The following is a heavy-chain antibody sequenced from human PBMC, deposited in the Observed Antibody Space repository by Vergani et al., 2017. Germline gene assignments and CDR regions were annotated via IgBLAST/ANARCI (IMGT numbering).Heavy chain of an antibody. D-gene: IGHD6-19*01. Sequence: EVQLVESGGGLVKPGGSLRLSCAASGFTFSSFSMHWVRQAPGNGLEWVSSITSSSSYIYYADSVKGRFTISRDGAKSSLYLQMNSLRAEDMAVYDCARATAGAQNFNYYGMDVWGQGTTVTVFS. CDR2: ITSSSSYI. CDR3: ARATAGAQNFNYYGMDV. CDR1: GFTFSSFS. J-gene: IGHJ6*02. V-gene: IGHV3-21*02.